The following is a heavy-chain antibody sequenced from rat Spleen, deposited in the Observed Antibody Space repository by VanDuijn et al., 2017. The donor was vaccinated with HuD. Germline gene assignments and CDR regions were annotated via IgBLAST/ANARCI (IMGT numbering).Heavy chain of an antibody. CDR3: ATPTPGIPFAY. CDR1: GFTFSDYT. Sequence: EVQLVESGGGLVQPGRSLKLSCAASGFTFSDYTMAWVRQFPKKGLEWVAIIIYDGSGTFYRDSVKGRFTISRDNAKNTLSLQMDSLRTEDTATYYCATPTPGIPFAYWGQGTLVTVSS. V-gene: IGHV5S10*01. D-gene: IGHD1-4*01. J-gene: IGHJ3*01. CDR2: IIYDGSGT.